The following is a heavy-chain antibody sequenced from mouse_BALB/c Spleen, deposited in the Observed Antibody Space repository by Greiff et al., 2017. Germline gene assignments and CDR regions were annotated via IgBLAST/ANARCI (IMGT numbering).Heavy chain of an antibody. J-gene: IGHJ4*01. CDR2: ISNGGGST. CDR1: GFTFSSYT. D-gene: IGHD4-1*01. V-gene: IGHV5-12-2*01. CDR3: ARHDWENYYAMDY. Sequence: EVKLMESGGGLVQPGGSLKLSCAASGFTFSSYTMSWVRQTPEKRLEWVAYISNGGGSTYYPDTVKGRFTISRDNAKNTLYLQKSSLKSEDTAMYYCARHDWENYYAMDYWGQGTSVTVSS.